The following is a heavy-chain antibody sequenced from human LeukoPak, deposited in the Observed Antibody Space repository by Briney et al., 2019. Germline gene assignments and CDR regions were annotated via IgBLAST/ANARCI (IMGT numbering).Heavy chain of an antibody. J-gene: IGHJ5*02. CDR1: GYTFTSYG. CDR2: ISAYNGNT. CDR3: ARASIVVVPAAPQGWFDP. V-gene: IGHV1-18*01. Sequence: ASVKVSCKASGYTFTSYGISWVRQAPGQGLEWMGWISAYNGNTNYAQKLQGRVTMTTDTSTSTAYMELRSLRSDDTAVYYCARASIVVVPAAPQGWFDPWGQGTLVTVSS. D-gene: IGHD2-2*01.